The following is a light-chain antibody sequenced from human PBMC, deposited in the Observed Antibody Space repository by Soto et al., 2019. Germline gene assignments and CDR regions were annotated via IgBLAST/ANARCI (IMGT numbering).Light chain of an antibody. V-gene: IGLV2-8*01. Sequence: QSALTQPPSASGSPGQSVTISCTGTSSDVGAYTYVSWYQQYPGKAPKLMIYEVSKRPSGVPDRFSGSKSGNTASLTVSGLEAEDEGDYYCTSYVGSDIWVFGGGSKVTVL. J-gene: IGLJ3*02. CDR1: SSDVGAYTY. CDR2: EVS. CDR3: TSYVGSDIWV.